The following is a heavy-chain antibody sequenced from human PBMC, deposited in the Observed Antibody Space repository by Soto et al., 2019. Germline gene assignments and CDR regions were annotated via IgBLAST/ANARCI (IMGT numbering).Heavy chain of an antibody. CDR2: ISWNSGNI. J-gene: IGHJ4*02. V-gene: IGHV3-9*01. CDR1: GFTFDDYA. CDR3: AKAKLRYFDWSPFDY. Sequence: EVQLVESGGGLVQPGRSLRLSCAASGFTFDDYAMHWVRQAPGKGLEWVSGISWNSGNIAYADSVKGRFTIARDNAKHSLYLQMNSLRAEDTALYYCAKAKLRYFDWSPFDYWGQGTLVTVSS. D-gene: IGHD3-9*01.